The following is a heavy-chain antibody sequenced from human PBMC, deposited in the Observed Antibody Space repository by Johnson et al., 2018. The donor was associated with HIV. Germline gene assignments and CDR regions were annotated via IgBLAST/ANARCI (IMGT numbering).Heavy chain of an antibody. CDR1: GFTVSSNY. CDR2: IKSKTDGGTT. J-gene: IGHJ3*02. D-gene: IGHD2-2*01. V-gene: IGHV3-15*01. CDR3: TTEKHAPRAFDI. Sequence: VQLVESGGGLVQPGGSLRLSCAAYGFTVSSNYMSWVRQAPGKGLEWVGRIKSKTDGGTTDYAAPVKGRFTISRDDSKNTLYLQMNSLKTEDTAVYYCTTEKHAPRAFDIWGQGTMVTVYS.